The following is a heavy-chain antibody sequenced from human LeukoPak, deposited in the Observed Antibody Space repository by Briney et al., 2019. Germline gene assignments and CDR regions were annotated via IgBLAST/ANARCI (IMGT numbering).Heavy chain of an antibody. CDR2: ISAYNGNA. D-gene: IGHD6-13*01. V-gene: IGHV1-18*01. CDR1: GYTFTTYS. CDR3: ARGPRLYSSSWYVPDF. Sequence: ASVKVSCKASGYTFTTYSITWVRQAPGQGLEWMGWISAYNGNAKYAQRVQGRVTMATDASTSTAYMELRSLRSDDTAVYFCARGPRLYSSSWYVPDFWGQGTLVAVSS. J-gene: IGHJ4*02.